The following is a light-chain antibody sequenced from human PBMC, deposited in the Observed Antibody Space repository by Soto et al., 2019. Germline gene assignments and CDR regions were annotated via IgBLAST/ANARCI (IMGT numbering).Light chain of an antibody. V-gene: IGKV3-20*01. CDR2: TAS. CDR3: QQYAASPLP. Sequence: ENVLTQSPGTLSLSPGERATLSCRASQSVGRNYIAWFQQKPGQAPRHLMHTASVRATGIPDRFSGSGSGTDFTLTISRLEPEDFAVCYCQQYAASPLPFGGGPKVQL. J-gene: IGKJ4*01. CDR1: QSVGRNY.